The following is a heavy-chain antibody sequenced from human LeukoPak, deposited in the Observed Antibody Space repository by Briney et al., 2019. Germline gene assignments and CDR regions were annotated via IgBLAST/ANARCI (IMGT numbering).Heavy chain of an antibody. J-gene: IGHJ3*02. CDR2: IMQDGSEK. D-gene: IGHD6-13*01. CDR1: GFTFSTYW. V-gene: IGHV3-7*01. Sequence: GGSLRLSCVGSGFTFSTYWMSWVRQAPGKGLEWVANIMQDGSEKNYVDSVKGRFTISRDNARNSLYLQMNSLGAEGTAVYYCAREVYSSSRPADAFDIWGQGTVVTVSS. CDR3: AREVYSSSRPADAFDI.